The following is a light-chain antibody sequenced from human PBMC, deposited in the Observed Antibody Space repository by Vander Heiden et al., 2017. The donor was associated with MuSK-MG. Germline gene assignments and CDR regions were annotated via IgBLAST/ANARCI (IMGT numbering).Light chain of an antibody. CDR2: GAS. V-gene: IGKV3-20*01. Sequence: VLTQSPGTLSLSPGERATLPCRASQSVGTYLAWYQHKPGQAPSLLIYGASSRATGIPDRFSTRGSGTDFTLTISRLEPEDFALYYCQHYANSPWTFGQGTKVEIK. J-gene: IGKJ1*01. CDR1: QSVGTY. CDR3: QHYANSPWT.